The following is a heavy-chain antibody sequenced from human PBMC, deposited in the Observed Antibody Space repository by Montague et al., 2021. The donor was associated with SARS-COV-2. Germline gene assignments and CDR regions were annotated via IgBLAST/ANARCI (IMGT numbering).Heavy chain of an antibody. CDR3: AKDVGLRNFFDY. D-gene: IGHD1-26*01. CDR2: ISYDGSNK. J-gene: IGHJ4*02. Sequence: SLRLSCAASGFTFSSYDMHWVRQAPGKGLEWVAVISYDGSNKYYADSVKGRFTISRDNSKSTLYLQMNSLRAEDTAVYYCAKDVGLRNFFDYWGQGTLVTVSS. V-gene: IGHV3-30*18. CDR1: GFTFSSYD.